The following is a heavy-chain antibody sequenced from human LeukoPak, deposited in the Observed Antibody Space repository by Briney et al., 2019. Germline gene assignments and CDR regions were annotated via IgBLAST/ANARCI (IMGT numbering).Heavy chain of an antibody. Sequence: ETLSLTCTVSGGSISSYYWSWIRQPPGKGLEWIGEINHSGSTNYNPSLKSRVTISVDTSKNQFSLKLSSVTAADTAVYYCARVPGGIRRYFDWLLPTYYYYYYMDVWGKGTTVTVSS. D-gene: IGHD3-9*01. CDR3: ARVPGGIRRYFDWLLPTYYYYYYMDV. CDR1: GGSISSYY. J-gene: IGHJ6*03. CDR2: INHSGST. V-gene: IGHV4-34*01.